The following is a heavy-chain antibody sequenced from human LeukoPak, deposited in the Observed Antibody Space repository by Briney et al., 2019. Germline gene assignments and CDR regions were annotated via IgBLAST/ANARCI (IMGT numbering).Heavy chain of an antibody. V-gene: IGHV4-59*01. CDR1: GGSISSYY. Sequence: SETLSLTCTVSGGSISSYYWSWIRQPPGKGLEWIGYIYYSGSTNYNPSLKSRVTISVDTSKNQFSLKLSSVTAADTAVYYCARVGQRTQYYYGSGSSNFFDYWGQGTLVTVSS. J-gene: IGHJ4*02. CDR3: ARVGQRTQYYYGSGSSNFFDY. CDR2: IYYSGST. D-gene: IGHD3-10*01.